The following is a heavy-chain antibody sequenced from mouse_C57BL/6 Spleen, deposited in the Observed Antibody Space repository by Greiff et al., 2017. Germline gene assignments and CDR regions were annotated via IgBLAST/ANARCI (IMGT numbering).Heavy chain of an antibody. V-gene: IGHV1-85*01. D-gene: IGHD4-1*01. CDR2: SYPRDGST. CDR3: ARGRTGTGFDY. CDR1: GYTFTSYD. J-gene: IGHJ2*01. Sequence: QVQLQQSGPELVKPGASVKLSCKASGYTFTSYDINWVKQRPGQGLEWIGWSYPRDGSTKYNEKFKGKATLTVDTSSSTAYMELHSLTSEDSAVYFCARGRTGTGFDYWGQGTTLTVSS.